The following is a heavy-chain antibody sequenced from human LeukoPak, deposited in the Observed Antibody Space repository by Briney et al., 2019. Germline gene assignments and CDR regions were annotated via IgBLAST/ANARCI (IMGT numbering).Heavy chain of an antibody. J-gene: IGHJ6*03. CDR2: IRYDGSNK. D-gene: IGHD6-19*01. Sequence: PGGSLRLPCAASVFTFSSYGMHWVRQAPGRGLEWVAFIRYDGSNKYYADSVKGRFTISRDNSKNTLYLQMNSLRAEDTAVYYCAKGGVAVAGTPYYYYYMDVWGKGTTVTVSS. CDR1: VFTFSSYG. V-gene: IGHV3-30*02. CDR3: AKGGVAVAGTPYYYYYMDV.